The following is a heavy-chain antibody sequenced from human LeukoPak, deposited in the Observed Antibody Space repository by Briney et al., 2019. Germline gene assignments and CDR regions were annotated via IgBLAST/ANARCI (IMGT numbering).Heavy chain of an antibody. D-gene: IGHD6-13*01. CDR1: GGSISSYY. V-gene: IGHV4-59*08. CDR3: ARQGGDSSSWFPHRFDY. CDR2: NDYSGST. Sequence: SHSLALTCTFSGGSISSYYGSWIRQPPAKGLEGRVDNDYSGSTNYNPSLKSRITISVDTSKNHFSLKLSSMTAADTAVYYCARQGGDSSSWFPHRFDYWGQGTLVTVSS. J-gene: IGHJ4*02.